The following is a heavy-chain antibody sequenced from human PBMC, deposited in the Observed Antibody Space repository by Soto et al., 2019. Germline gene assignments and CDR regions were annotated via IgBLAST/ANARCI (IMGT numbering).Heavy chain of an antibody. J-gene: IGHJ4*02. Sequence: QVQLQESGPGLVKPSGTLSLTCAVSGGSISSSNWWSWVRQPPGKGLEWIGEIYHSGSTNYNPSLRRRVPRSVDRSKNQFALKLRSVTAADTAVYYCARAAMGGSSGPFDYWGQGTLVTVSS. CDR3: ARAAMGGSSGPFDY. D-gene: IGHD6-13*01. CDR2: IYHSGST. V-gene: IGHV4-4*02. CDR1: GGSISSSNW.